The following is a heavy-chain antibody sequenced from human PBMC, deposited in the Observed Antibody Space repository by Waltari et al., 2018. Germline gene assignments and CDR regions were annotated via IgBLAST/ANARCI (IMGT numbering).Heavy chain of an antibody. Sequence: EVQLLVSGDGLVQPGGSLRLSCAASDFTFSSYAMSWVRQAPGKGLEWVSVIYSGGSTYYADSVKGRFTISRDNSKNTLYLQMNSLRAEDTAVYYCAIGISAFDYWGQGTLVTVSS. CDR3: AIGISAFDY. CDR2: IYSGGST. CDR1: DFTFSSYA. V-gene: IGHV3-23*03. D-gene: IGHD3-3*02. J-gene: IGHJ4*02.